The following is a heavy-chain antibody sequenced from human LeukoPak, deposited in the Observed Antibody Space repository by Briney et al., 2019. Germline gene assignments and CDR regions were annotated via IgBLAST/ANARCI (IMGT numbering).Heavy chain of an antibody. CDR1: GFTFSSYA. CDR2: ISGSGGST. J-gene: IGHJ3*02. CDR3: AKDYKVDIVATIRLQDAFDI. Sequence: GGSLRLSCAASGFTFSSYAMSWVRQAPGKGLEWVSAISGSGGSTYYADSVKGRFTISRDNSKNTLYLQMNSLRAEDTAVYYCAKDYKVDIVATIRLQDAFDIWGQGTMVTVSS. V-gene: IGHV3-23*01. D-gene: IGHD5-12*01.